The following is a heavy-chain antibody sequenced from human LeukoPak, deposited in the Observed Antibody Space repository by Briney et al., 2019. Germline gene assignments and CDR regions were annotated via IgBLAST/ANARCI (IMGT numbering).Heavy chain of an antibody. Sequence: ASVKVSCKASGYTFTSYGISWVRQAPGQGLEWMGWISAYNGNTNYAQKLQGRVTMTTDTSKSTVYMELRSLISDDTAVYYCARDLSSRNPTYYVFWSGYVSENYYYYYMDVWGKGTTVTVSS. V-gene: IGHV1-18*01. CDR1: GYTFTSYG. CDR2: ISAYNGNT. D-gene: IGHD3-3*01. J-gene: IGHJ6*03. CDR3: ARDLSSRNPTYYVFWSGYVSENYYYYYMDV.